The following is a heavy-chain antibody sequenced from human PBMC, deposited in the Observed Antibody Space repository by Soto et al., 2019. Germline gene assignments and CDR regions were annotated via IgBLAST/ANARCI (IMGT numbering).Heavy chain of an antibody. CDR2: INPGSGGT. J-gene: IGHJ5*02. CDR1: GYTFTDNN. CDR3: ARGVGSSWFDP. D-gene: IGHD6-25*01. V-gene: IGHV1-2*02. Sequence: QVQLVQSGAEVKKPGASVKVSCKASGYTFTDNNIHWVRQAPGQGLEWMGWINPGSGGTNYAQKFQGRVTMTRGTSISTAYMELSSLTSDDTAVYYCARGVGSSWFDPWGQGTLVTVSS.